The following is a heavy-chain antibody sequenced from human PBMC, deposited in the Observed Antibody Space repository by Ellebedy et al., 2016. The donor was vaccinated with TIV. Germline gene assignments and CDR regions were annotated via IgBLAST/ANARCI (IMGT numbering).Heavy chain of an antibody. Sequence: SETLSLTXTVSGGSISSYYWSWIRQPPGKGLEWIGYIYYSGCTNYNPSLKSRVTISVDTSKNQFSLKLSSVTAADTAVYYCARYWSGYYEYYFDYWGQGTLVTVSS. V-gene: IGHV4-59*13. CDR3: ARYWSGYYEYYFDY. D-gene: IGHD3-3*01. CDR1: GGSISSYY. CDR2: IYYSGCT. J-gene: IGHJ4*02.